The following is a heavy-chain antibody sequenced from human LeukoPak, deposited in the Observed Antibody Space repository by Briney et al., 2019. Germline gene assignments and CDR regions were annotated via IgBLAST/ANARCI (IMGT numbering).Heavy chain of an antibody. CDR2: ISSSSSYI. Sequence: GGSLRLSCAASGFTFSSCSMTWVRQAPGKGLEWVSSISSSSSYIYYADSVKGRFTISRDNAKNSLYLQMNSLRAEDTAVYYCARETVYYYGSGSASQGELGYWGQGTLVTVSS. V-gene: IGHV3-21*01. CDR1: GFTFSSCS. CDR3: ARETVYYYGSGSASQGELGY. D-gene: IGHD3-10*01. J-gene: IGHJ4*02.